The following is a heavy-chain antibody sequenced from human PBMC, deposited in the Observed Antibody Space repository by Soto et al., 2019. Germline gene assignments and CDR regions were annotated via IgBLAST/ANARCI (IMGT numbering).Heavy chain of an antibody. CDR2: INPNSGGT. Sequence: VSVKVSCKASGYTFTGYYMHWVRQAPGQGLEWMGWINPNSGGTNYAQKFQGWVTMTRDTSISTAYMELSRLRSDDTAVYYCARDREERFLEWLLYPRGNWLDPWGQGTLVTVSS. CDR3: ARDREERFLEWLLYPRGNWLDP. D-gene: IGHD3-3*01. J-gene: IGHJ5*02. CDR1: GYTFTGYY. V-gene: IGHV1-2*04.